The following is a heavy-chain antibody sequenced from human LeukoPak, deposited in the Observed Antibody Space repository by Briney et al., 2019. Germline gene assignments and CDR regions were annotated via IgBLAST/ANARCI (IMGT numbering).Heavy chain of an antibody. V-gene: IGHV3-9*01. D-gene: IGHD3-10*01. Sequence: PGRSLRLSWAASGFTFDDYAMHWVRQAPGKGLEWVSGISWNSGSICYADSVKGRFTIPRDNAKNSLYLQMNSLSAEDSALYYCAKGYGSGSSPFYSFDYWGQGTLVTVSS. J-gene: IGHJ4*02. CDR1: GFTFDDYA. CDR2: ISWNSGSI. CDR3: AKGYGSGSSPFYSFDY.